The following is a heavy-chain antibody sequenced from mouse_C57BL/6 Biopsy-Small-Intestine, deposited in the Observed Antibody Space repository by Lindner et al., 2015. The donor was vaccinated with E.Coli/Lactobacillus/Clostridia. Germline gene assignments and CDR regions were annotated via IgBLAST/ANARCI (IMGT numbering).Heavy chain of an antibody. J-gene: IGHJ2*01. CDR2: INPSSGYT. CDR3: AITRFNYYGSPLFDY. V-gene: IGHV1-4*01. D-gene: IGHD1-1*01. Sequence: VQLQESGAELARPGASVKMSCKASGYTFTSYTMHWVKQRPGQGLEWIGYINPSSGYTKYNQKFKDKATLTADKSSSTAYMELRSLTSEDTAVYYCAITRFNYYGSPLFDYWGQGTTLTVSS. CDR1: GYTFTSYT.